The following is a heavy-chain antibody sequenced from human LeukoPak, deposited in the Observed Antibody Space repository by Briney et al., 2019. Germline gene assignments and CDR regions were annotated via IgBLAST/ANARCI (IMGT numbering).Heavy chain of an antibody. Sequence: GGSLRLSCAASGFTFSSYGMHWVRQAPGKGLEWVAVISYDGSNKYYADSVKGRFTISRDNSKNTLYLQMNSLRAEDTAVYYYAKDTESGYDFDECLDYWGQGTLVTVSS. CDR1: GFTFSSYG. V-gene: IGHV3-30*18. J-gene: IGHJ4*02. CDR2: ISYDGSNK. CDR3: AKDTESGYDFDECLDY. D-gene: IGHD5-12*01.